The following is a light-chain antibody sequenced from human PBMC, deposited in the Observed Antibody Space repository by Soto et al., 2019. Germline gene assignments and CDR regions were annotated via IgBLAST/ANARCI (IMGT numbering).Light chain of an antibody. CDR1: QSVLYSSNNKNY. V-gene: IGKV4-1*01. CDR2: WAS. Sequence: DIVMTHSPDSLAVSLGERATINCKSSQSVLYSSNNKNYLAWYQQKPGQPPKLRIYWASTRESGVPDRFSGSGSGTDFTLTISSLQAEDVAVYSCQQYYSTPWTFGQGTKVEIK. CDR3: QQYYSTPWT. J-gene: IGKJ1*01.